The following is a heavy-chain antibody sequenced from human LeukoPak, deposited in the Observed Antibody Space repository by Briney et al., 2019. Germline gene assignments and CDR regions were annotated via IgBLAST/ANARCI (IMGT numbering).Heavy chain of an antibody. CDR3: AKYRMATTPYFGY. Sequence: GGSLRLSCAASGFTFTTYSMTWVRQAPGKGLQWVSAITGSGGITHYADSVKGRFTISRDNSKNTLYLQMNSLRAEDTAVYYCAKYRMATTPYFGYWGQGTLVTVSS. CDR1: GFTFTTYS. D-gene: IGHD2-15*01. CDR2: ITGSGGIT. V-gene: IGHV3-23*01. J-gene: IGHJ4*02.